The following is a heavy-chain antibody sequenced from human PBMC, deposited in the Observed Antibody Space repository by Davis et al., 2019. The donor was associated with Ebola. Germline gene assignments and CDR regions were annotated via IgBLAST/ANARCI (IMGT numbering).Heavy chain of an antibody. CDR1: GFSFNSYS. V-gene: IGHV3-21*01. D-gene: IGHD1-26*01. J-gene: IGHJ6*02. CDR3: ARDKSGSYGGVYYFYYSMDV. CDR2: ISTGGSYI. Sequence: GESLKISCTASGFSFNSYSMNWVRQAPGKGLEWVSSISTGGSYIFYSDSVKGRFTISRDNAKNSLYLEMNSLRADDTAVYYCARDKSGSYGGVYYFYYSMDVWGQGTTVTVSS.